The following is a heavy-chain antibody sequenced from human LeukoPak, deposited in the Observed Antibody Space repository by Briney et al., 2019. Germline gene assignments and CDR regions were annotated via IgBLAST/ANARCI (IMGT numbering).Heavy chain of an antibody. CDR1: GFTCSGYS. V-gene: IGHV3-21*01. D-gene: IGHD6-19*01. CDR2: ISSGSSYI. J-gene: IGHJ4*02. CDR3: ARDSIAVAGTVY. Sequence: GGSLRLXCAASGFTCSGYSMNWVRQAPGKGLEWVSSISSGSSYIYYADSVKGRFTISRDNAKNSLYLQMNSLRAEDTAVYYCARDSIAVAGTVYWGQGTLVTVSS.